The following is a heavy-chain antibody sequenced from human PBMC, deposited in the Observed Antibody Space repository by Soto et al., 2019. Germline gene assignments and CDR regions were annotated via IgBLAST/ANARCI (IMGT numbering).Heavy chain of an antibody. V-gene: IGHV1-3*01. CDR2: INPDNGNT. CDR1: GYTFTRYT. J-gene: IGHJ5*02. D-gene: IGHD2-15*01. CDR3: ARGIATGQLDP. Sequence: QVQLVQSGAEVKKPGASVKISCKASGYTFTRYTMNWVRQAPGQRLEWMGWINPDNGNTKSSQKFKDRVIITRDTAASTAYMDLSSLRSEDTAVYYCARGIATGQLDPWGQGTLFTVSS.